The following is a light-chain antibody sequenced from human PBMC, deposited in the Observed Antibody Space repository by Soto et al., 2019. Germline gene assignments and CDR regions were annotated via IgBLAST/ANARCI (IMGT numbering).Light chain of an antibody. CDR1: QRIGSS. CDR2: GAS. V-gene: IGKV3-15*01. J-gene: IGKJ1*01. Sequence: EIVMTQSPATLSVSPGERATFSCRASQRIGSSLAWYQQKPGQVPRLLIHGASTRATGIPARFSGSGSGTEFTLTISNLQSEDFAVYYCQQYHNWPLWTFGQGTRVEIK. CDR3: QQYHNWPLWT.